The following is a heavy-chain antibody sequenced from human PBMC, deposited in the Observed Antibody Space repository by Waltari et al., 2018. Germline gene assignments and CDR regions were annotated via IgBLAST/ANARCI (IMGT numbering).Heavy chain of an antibody. CDR3: AREGGNYHLRSNAFDI. CDR1: GVSISSHY. D-gene: IGHD2-2*01. CDR2: INYSGST. Sequence: QVQLQESGPGLVKPSETLSLTCTVSGVSISSHYWRWILLPPGKGLEWIGYINYSGSTNYNPSLKSRVTISVDTSKNQFSLKLSSVTAADTAVYYCAREGGNYHLRSNAFDIWGQGTMVTVSS. V-gene: IGHV4-59*11. J-gene: IGHJ3*02.